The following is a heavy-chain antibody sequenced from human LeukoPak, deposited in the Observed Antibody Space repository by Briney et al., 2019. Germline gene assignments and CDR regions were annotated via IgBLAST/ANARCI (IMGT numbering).Heavy chain of an antibody. CDR3: ARGQVVVAAMPHAFDI. Sequence: ASVKVSCKASGYTFTGYYMHWVRQAPGQGLEWMGWINPNSGGTNYAQKFQGRVTMTRDTSISTAYMELSRLRSDDTAVYYCARGQVVVAAMPHAFDIWGQGTMVTVSS. V-gene: IGHV1-2*02. D-gene: IGHD2-15*01. J-gene: IGHJ3*02. CDR2: INPNSGGT. CDR1: GYTFTGYY.